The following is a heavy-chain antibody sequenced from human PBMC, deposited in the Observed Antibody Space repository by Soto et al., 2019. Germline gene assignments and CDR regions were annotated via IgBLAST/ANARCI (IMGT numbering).Heavy chain of an antibody. D-gene: IGHD3-3*02. V-gene: IGHV4-31*03. J-gene: IGHJ4*02. CDR1: GGSISSGDYY. Sequence: QVQLQESGPGLVKPSQTLSLTCTVSGGSISSGDYYWTWIRQRPGEGLERIAYSTYSGSVSYNPSLKSRVPMSEDTSKSQFSLQLSSLTAADTAVYYCASIPRGNIFGYFGHWGQGTLVTVSS. CDR3: ASIPRGNIFGYFGH. CDR2: STYSGSV.